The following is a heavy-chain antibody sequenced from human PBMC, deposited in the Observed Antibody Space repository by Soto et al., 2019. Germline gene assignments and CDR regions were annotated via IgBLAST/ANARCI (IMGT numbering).Heavy chain of an antibody. Sequence: GGSLRLSCVASGFTLRSYAMHWVRQAPGKGLEWVAVISYDGSNKYYADSVKGRFTISRDNSKNTLYLQMNSLRAEDTAVYYCARDGNDSSGYSYYYYYYGMDVWGEGTTVTVSS. V-gene: IGHV3-30-3*01. CDR2: ISYDGSNK. D-gene: IGHD3-22*01. J-gene: IGHJ6*04. CDR1: GFTLRSYA. CDR3: ARDGNDSSGYSYYYYYYGMDV.